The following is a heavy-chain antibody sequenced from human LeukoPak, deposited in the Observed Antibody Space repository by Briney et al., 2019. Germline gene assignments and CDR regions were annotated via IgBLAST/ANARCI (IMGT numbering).Heavy chain of an antibody. CDR3: ARGPLAVAGAFDV. CDR1: GFAFSSYS. J-gene: IGHJ3*01. V-gene: IGHV3-21*01. CDR2: ISSSSSYI. Sequence: GGSLRLSCAASGFAFSSYSMNWVRQAPGKGLEWVSSISSSSSYIYYADSVKGRFTISRDNAKNSLYLQMNSLRAEDTAVYYCARGPLAVAGAFDVWGQGTMVTVSS. D-gene: IGHD6-19*01.